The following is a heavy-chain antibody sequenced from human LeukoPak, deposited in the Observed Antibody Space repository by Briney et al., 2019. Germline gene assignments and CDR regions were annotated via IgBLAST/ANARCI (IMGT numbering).Heavy chain of an antibody. Sequence: GGSLRLSCAASGFTFSSTWMHWVRQVPGKELVWVARITSDGSSTTYAESVKGRFTISRDNAKNTLYLEMNSLRAEDTAVYYCARGWYHAIDYWGQGTLVTVSS. J-gene: IGHJ4*02. CDR1: GFTFSSTW. CDR3: ARGWYHAIDY. V-gene: IGHV3-74*03. CDR2: ITSDGSST. D-gene: IGHD2-2*01.